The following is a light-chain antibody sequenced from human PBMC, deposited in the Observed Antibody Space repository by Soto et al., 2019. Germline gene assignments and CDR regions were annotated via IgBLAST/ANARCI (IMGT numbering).Light chain of an antibody. CDR2: GAS. V-gene: IGKV3-20*01. CDR1: QSVGSDY. J-gene: IGKJ3*01. CDR3: QHYDNTPPSVT. Sequence: EIVLTQSPDTLSLSPGERATLSCRASQSVGSDYLVWYQQKPGQAPRLLIYGASRRATGIPDRFSGGGSGTDFILNISRLEPEDFAVYYCQHYDNTPPSVTFGPGTKVDIK.